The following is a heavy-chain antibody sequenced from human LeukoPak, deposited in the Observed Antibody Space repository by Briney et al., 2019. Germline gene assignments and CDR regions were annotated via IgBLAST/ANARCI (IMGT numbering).Heavy chain of an antibody. CDR1: GGSISSYY. J-gene: IGHJ6*03. D-gene: IGHD6-6*01. Sequence: NPSETLSLTCTVSGGSISSYYWSWIRQPPGKGLEWIGYIYYSGSTNYNPSLKSRVTISVDTSKNQFSLKLSSVTAADTAVYYCARSRSRHYYYYYMDVWGKGTTVTVSS. CDR3: ARSRSRHYYYYYMDV. V-gene: IGHV4-59*01. CDR2: IYYSGST.